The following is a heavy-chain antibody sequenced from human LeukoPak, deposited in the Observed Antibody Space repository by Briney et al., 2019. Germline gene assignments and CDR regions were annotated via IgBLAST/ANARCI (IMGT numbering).Heavy chain of an antibody. CDR1: GFTVSSNY. CDR2: IYSGGST. V-gene: IGHV3-53*01. CDR3: ARDGTHDAFDI. J-gene: IGHJ3*02. Sequence: GGSLRLSCAASGFTVSSNYMSWVRQAPGKGLEWVSVIYSGGSTYYADSVKGRFTISRDNSKNTLYLQMNSLRAEDTAVYYCARDGTHDAFDIWGQGTMVTVSS. D-gene: IGHD1-26*01.